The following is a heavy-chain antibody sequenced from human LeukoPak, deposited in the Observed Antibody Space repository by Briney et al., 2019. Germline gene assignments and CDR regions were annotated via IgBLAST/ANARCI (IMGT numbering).Heavy chain of an antibody. V-gene: IGHV1-2*02. D-gene: IGHD6-19*01. CDR2: INPKIGAT. CDR3: ARDPVRSGWPRPFYFEN. J-gene: IGHJ4*02. CDR1: GYTFTGYY. Sequence: GASVKVSCKPSGYTFTGYYLHWVRQAPGQALEWMGWINPKIGATMYAQKFQGRVTMTSDMSISTAYMELNSLRSDDTAVYYCARDPVRSGWPRPFYFENWGQGTLVTVSS.